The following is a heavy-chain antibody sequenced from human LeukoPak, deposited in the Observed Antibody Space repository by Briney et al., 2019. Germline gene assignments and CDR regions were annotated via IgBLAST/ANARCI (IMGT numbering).Heavy chain of an antibody. D-gene: IGHD3-3*01. Sequence: PGGSLRLSCAASGFTFSSYWMHWVRQAPGKGLVWVSRINSDGSSTSYADSVKGRFTISRDNAKNTLYLQMSSLRAEDTAVYYCARDSPNYDFWSGCQNYFDYWGQGTLVTVSS. CDR1: GFTFSSYW. J-gene: IGHJ4*02. V-gene: IGHV3-74*01. CDR3: ARDSPNYDFWSGCQNYFDY. CDR2: INSDGSST.